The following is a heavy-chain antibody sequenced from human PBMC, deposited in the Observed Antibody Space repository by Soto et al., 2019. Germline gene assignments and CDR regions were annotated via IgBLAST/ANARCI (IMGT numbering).Heavy chain of an antibody. V-gene: IGHV3-23*01. Sequence: GGSLRLSCAASGFTFSTYAMSWVRQSPGKGLEWVSAMSGSGATTHHADSVKGRFTISRDNSKNTLYLQLNSLRAEDTAVYYCARGVTNYDFWSGYFSPGDYYYMDVWGKGTTVTVSS. D-gene: IGHD3-3*01. CDR3: ARGVTNYDFWSGYFSPGDYYYMDV. CDR2: MSGSGATT. J-gene: IGHJ6*03. CDR1: GFTFSTYA.